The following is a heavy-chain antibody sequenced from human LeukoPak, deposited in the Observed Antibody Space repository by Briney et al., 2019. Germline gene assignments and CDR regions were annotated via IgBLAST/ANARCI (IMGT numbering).Heavy chain of an antibody. J-gene: IGHJ3*01. D-gene: IGHD1-26*01. CDR2: VSQRVAT. Sequence: SETLSLTCSVSGASINGFSWSWIRQTPEEGLEWIGYVSQRVATTSNPSLKTRVSISADTSKSQFSLRMTSVTAADTAIYYCARERSGSYYTFDVWGPGTMVSVS. V-gene: IGHV4-59*13. CDR1: GASINGFS. CDR3: ARERSGSYYTFDV.